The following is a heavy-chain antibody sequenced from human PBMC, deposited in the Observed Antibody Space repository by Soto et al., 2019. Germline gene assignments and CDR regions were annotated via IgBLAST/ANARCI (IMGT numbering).Heavy chain of an antibody. V-gene: IGHV3-20*04. CDR1: GFTFYDYG. J-gene: IGHJ5*02. Sequence: GGSLRLSCAASGFTFYDYGMSWVRQAPGKGLEWVSGINRNGGSTGYADSVKGRFTISRDNAKNSLYLQMNSLRAEDTALYYCARTIGSRNWFDPWGQGTLVTVSS. D-gene: IGHD1-26*01. CDR2: INRNGGST. CDR3: ARTIGSRNWFDP.